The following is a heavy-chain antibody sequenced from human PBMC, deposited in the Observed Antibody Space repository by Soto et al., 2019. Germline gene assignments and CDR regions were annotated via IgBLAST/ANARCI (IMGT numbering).Heavy chain of an antibody. J-gene: IGHJ6*02. Sequence: GGSLRLSCAASGFTFSSYAMSWVRQAPGKGLEWVSAISGSGGSTYYADSVKGRFTISRDNSKNTLYLQMNSLRAEDTAVYYCAKDIRDVYCSSTSCYNYYYGMDAWGQGTTVTVSS. CDR3: AKDIRDVYCSSTSCYNYYYGMDA. CDR2: ISGSGGST. D-gene: IGHD2-2*02. CDR1: GFTFSSYA. V-gene: IGHV3-23*01.